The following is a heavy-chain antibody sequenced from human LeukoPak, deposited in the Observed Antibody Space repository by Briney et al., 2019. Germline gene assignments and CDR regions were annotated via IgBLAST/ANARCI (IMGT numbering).Heavy chain of an antibody. Sequence: GGSLRLSCAASGFTFSSYSMNWVRQAPGKGLEWVSYISSSSSTIYYADSVKGRFTISRDNAKNSLYLQMNSLRAEDTAVYYCARDLSYDSSGDSWFDPWGQGTLVTVSS. J-gene: IGHJ5*02. CDR3: ARDLSYDSSGDSWFDP. V-gene: IGHV3-48*04. CDR2: ISSSSSTI. D-gene: IGHD3-22*01. CDR1: GFTFSSYS.